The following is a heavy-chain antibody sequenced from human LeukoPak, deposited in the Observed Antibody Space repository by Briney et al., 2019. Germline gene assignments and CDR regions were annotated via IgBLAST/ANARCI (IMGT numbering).Heavy chain of an antibody. CDR1: GYTFTSYY. J-gene: IGHJ6*03. CDR3: ARGPRITLIRGGQWYFYMDV. D-gene: IGHD3-10*01. CDR2: INPSGGST. Sequence: ASVKVSCKASGYTFTSYYIHWVRQAPGQGLEWMGIINPSGGSTNYAQKFQGRVTITRDTSTSTVYMEPSSLRSDDTAVYYCARGPRITLIRGGQWYFYMDVWGKGTTVTVSS. V-gene: IGHV1-46*01.